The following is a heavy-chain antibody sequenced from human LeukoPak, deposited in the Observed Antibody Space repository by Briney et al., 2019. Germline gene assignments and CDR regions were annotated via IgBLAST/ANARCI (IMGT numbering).Heavy chain of an antibody. CDR2: ISGSGGST. CDR3: EKRVVEADYLPRDG. J-gene: IGHJ4*02. Sequence: GGSLRLTCTVSGFSFSSCTMSWGCQAPGKGLEWVSAISGSGGSTYYADSVKGRFTISRDNSKNTLYLQMNSLRAEDTAVYYCEKRVVEADYLPRDGRGRGTLVTVSS. CDR1: GFSFSSCT. V-gene: IGHV3-23*01. D-gene: IGHD2-15*01.